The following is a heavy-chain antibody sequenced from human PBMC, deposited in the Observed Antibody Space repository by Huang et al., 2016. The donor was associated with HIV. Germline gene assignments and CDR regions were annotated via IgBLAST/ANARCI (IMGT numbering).Heavy chain of an antibody. J-gene: IGHJ4*02. CDR3: AREKAADSAWYGVYYFDY. CDR2: VNHTGKT. V-gene: IGHV4-34*01. Sequence: QVQLRQWGAGLVKPSETLSLTCAVYGGSFSGYYWTWIRQSPGKGLEWIGEVNHTGKTNYQPSLKSRVTISKDTAKNQFSLQLTSVSAADTGVYFCAREKAADSAWYGVYYFDYWGEGALVTVPS. D-gene: IGHD6-19*01. CDR1: GGSFSGYY.